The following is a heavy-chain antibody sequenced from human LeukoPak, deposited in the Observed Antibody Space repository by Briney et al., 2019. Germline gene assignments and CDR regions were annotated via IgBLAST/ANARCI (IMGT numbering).Heavy chain of an antibody. CDR1: GGTFSSYA. D-gene: IGHD2-15*01. CDR3: ARSSVVLNYYYYYMDV. CDR2: IIPIFGTA. V-gene: IGHV1-69*05. J-gene: IGHJ6*03. Sequence: AASVKVSCKASGGTFSSYAISWVRQAPGQGLEWMGGIIPIFGTANYAQKFQGRVTITTDESTSTAYMELRSLRSEDTAVYYCARSSVVLNYYYYYMDVWGKGTTVTVSS.